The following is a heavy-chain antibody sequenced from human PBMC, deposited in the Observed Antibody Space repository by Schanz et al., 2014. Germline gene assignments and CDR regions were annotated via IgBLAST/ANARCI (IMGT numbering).Heavy chain of an antibody. CDR2: ISHDGSSK. CDR3: ARGIITMVRGGDVGAFDI. J-gene: IGHJ3*02. Sequence: QVPLVESGGGVVQPGRSLRLSCAASGFTFRSYGMHWVRQAPGKGLEWVALISHDGSSKNHADSVQGRFTISRDNSKNALYLQMDSLRAEDTAVYYCARGIITMVRGGDVGAFDIWGQGTMVTVSS. CDR1: GFTFRSYG. V-gene: IGHV3-33*01. D-gene: IGHD3-10*01.